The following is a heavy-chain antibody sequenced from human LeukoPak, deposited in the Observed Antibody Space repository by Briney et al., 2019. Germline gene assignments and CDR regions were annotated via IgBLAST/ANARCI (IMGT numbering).Heavy chain of an antibody. D-gene: IGHD2-2*01. Sequence: PSETLSLTCAVYGGSFRGYYWSWIRQPPGKGLEWIGEINHSGSTNYNPSLKSRVTISVDTSKNQFSLKLSSVTAADTAVYYCARGIIVVVPAAGGNWFDPWGQGTLVTVSS. CDR2: INHSGST. CDR1: GGSFRGYY. CDR3: ARGIIVVVPAAGGNWFDP. V-gene: IGHV4-34*01. J-gene: IGHJ5*02.